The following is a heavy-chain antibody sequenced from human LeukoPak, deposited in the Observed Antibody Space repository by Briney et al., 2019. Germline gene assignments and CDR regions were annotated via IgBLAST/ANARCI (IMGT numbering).Heavy chain of an antibody. Sequence: EASVKVSCKASGYTFTSYYMHWVRQAPGQGLEWMGIINPSGGSTSYAQKFQGRVTMTRDTSTSTVYMELSSLRSEDTAVYYCARDSVSSSSSRQQLIDYWGQGTLVTVSS. V-gene: IGHV1-46*01. CDR2: INPSGGST. D-gene: IGHD6-6*01. CDR3: ARDSVSSSSSRQQLIDY. J-gene: IGHJ4*02. CDR1: GYTFTSYY.